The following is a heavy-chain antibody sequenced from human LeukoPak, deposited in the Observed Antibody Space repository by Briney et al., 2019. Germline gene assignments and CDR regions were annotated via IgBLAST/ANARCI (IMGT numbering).Heavy chain of an antibody. D-gene: IGHD5-24*01. CDR2: ISSSSSYI. CDR1: GFTFSIYS. Sequence: PGGSLRLSCAASGFTFSIYSMNWVRQAPGEGLEWVSSISSSSSYIYYADSVKGRFTISRDNAKYSLYLQMNSLRAEDTAVYYCARMATTKEYYWGQGTLVTVSS. J-gene: IGHJ4*02. V-gene: IGHV3-21*01. CDR3: ARMATTKEYY.